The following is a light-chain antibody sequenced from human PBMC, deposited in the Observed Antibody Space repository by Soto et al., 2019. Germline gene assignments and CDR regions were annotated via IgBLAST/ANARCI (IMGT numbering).Light chain of an antibody. CDR1: QSVSRTY. CDR2: ATS. V-gene: IGKV3-20*01. Sequence: EIVLTQSPGTLSLSPGERATLSCRASQSVSRTYLARYQQKPVQAPRLLIYATSSRATGIPDRFSGSGSGTDFTLTISRLEPEDFAVYYCQQYGSSLVAFGQGTKVDI. J-gene: IGKJ1*01. CDR3: QQYGSSLVA.